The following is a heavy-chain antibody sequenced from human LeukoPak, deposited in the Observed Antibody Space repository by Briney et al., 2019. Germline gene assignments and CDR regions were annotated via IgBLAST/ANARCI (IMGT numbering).Heavy chain of an antibody. Sequence: PGGSLRLSCAASGFTFSSYSMNWVRQAPGKGLEWVSSISSSSSYIYYADSVKGRFTISRDNAKNSLYLQMNSLRAEDTAVYYCAKRSGVVIPNNSRNYYFDSWGQGTLVTVSS. CDR2: ISSSSSYI. CDR3: AKRSGVVIPNNSRNYYFDS. D-gene: IGHD2-2*01. V-gene: IGHV3-21*04. J-gene: IGHJ4*02. CDR1: GFTFSSYS.